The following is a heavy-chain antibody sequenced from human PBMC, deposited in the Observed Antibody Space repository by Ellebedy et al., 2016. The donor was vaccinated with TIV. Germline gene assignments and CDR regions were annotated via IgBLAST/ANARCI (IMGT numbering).Heavy chain of an antibody. CDR3: ARLSDRGEH. CDR1: GYTFTSYH. CDR2: INPSGGST. D-gene: IGHD1-14*01. Sequence: ASVKVSCKTSGYTFTSYHIHWVRQAPGQGLEWMGIINPSGGSTRYAQKFQGRVTMTRDTSTSTVYMELSSLRSEDTAVYYCARLSDRGEHWGQGTLVTVSS. J-gene: IGHJ1*01. V-gene: IGHV1-46*01.